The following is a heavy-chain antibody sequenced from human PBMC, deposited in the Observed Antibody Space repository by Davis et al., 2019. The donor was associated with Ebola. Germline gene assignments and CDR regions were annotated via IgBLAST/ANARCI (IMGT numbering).Heavy chain of an antibody. J-gene: IGHJ4*02. CDR1: GFTFSSYW. V-gene: IGHV3-7*01. CDR3: AKRTILRD. CDR2: IKQDGSEK. D-gene: IGHD4-17*01. Sequence: GGSLRLSCAASGFTFSSYWMSWVRQAPGKGLEWVANIKQDGSEKYYVDSVKGRFTISRDNSKNTQFLQMNSLRAEDTAVYYCAKRTILRDWGQGTLVTVSS.